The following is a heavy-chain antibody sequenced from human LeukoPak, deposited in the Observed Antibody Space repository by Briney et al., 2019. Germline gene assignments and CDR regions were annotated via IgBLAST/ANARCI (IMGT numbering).Heavy chain of an antibody. D-gene: IGHD1-14*01. CDR1: GDSISSYY. J-gene: IGHJ5*02. CDR2: IYTSGST. V-gene: IGHV4-4*09. CDR3: ARQRLTRNWFDP. Sequence: SETLSLTCTVSGDSISSYYWSWIRQPPGKGLEWIGYIYTSGSTSYNPSLKSRVTITVDTSKNQFSLKLSSVTAADTAVYYCARQRLTRNWFDPWGQGTLVTVSS.